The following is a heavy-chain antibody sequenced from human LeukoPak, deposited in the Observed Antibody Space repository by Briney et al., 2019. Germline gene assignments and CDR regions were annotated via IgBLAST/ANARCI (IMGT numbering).Heavy chain of an antibody. CDR3: TSTRLPNYFDY. D-gene: IGHD2-15*01. Sequence: GGSLRLSCAASGFTFSSYAMSWVRQAPGKGLEWVGRIKSKTDGGTTDYAAPVKGRFTISRDDSKNTLYLQMNSLKTEDTAVYYCTSTRLPNYFDYWGQGTLVTVSS. CDR1: GFTFSSYA. V-gene: IGHV3-15*01. J-gene: IGHJ4*02. CDR2: IKSKTDGGTT.